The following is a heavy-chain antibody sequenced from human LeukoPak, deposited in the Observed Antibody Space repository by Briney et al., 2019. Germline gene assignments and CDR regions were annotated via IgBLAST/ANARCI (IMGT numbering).Heavy chain of an antibody. CDR1: GYTFTSYG. CDR2: ISAYNGNT. V-gene: IGHV1-18*01. Sequence: GASVKVSCKASGYTFTSYGISWVRQAPGQGLEWRGWISAYNGNTNYAQKVQGRVTMTTDTSTSTAYMELRSLRSDDTAVYYCAREGTYYYDSSGSNFDYWGQGTLVTVSS. CDR3: AREGTYYYDSSGSNFDY. D-gene: IGHD3-22*01. J-gene: IGHJ4*02.